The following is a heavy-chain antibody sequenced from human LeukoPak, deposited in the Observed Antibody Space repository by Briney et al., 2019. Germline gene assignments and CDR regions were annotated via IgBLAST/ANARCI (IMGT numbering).Heavy chain of an antibody. CDR3: ARDYTMVRGVITKLGY. D-gene: IGHD3-10*01. V-gene: IGHV3-21*01. CDR2: ISSSSSYI. J-gene: IGHJ4*02. Sequence: GGSLRLSCAASELTLSSNYMSWIRQAPGKGLEGVSSISSSSSYIYYADSMKGRFTISRDNAKNALYLQMNSLRAEDTAVYYCARDYTMVRGVITKLGYWGQGTLVTVSS. CDR1: ELTLSSNY.